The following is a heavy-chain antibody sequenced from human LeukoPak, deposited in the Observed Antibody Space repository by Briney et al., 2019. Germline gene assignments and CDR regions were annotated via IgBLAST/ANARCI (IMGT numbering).Heavy chain of an antibody. Sequence: GGSLRLSCAASGFTLSTYGMSRVRQAPGKGLEWVSIISGRDGDTSDADSMKGRFTISRDNSKNTLYLQVNSLSAEDTAVYYCAKRSDYGGNSNYFDFWGQGTPVTVSS. CDR2: ISGRDGDT. CDR3: AKRSDYGGNSNYFDF. J-gene: IGHJ4*02. D-gene: IGHD4-23*01. V-gene: IGHV3-23*01. CDR1: GFTLSTYG.